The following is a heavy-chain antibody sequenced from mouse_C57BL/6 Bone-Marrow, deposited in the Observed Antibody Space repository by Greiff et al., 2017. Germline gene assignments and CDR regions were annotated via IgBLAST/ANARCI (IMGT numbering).Heavy chain of an antibody. D-gene: IGHD1-1*01. J-gene: IGHJ2*01. CDR3: ARDVTTVVPYYFDY. Sequence: EVQLVESGGGLVKPGGSLKLSCAASGFTFSSYAMSWVRQTPEKRLEWVATISDGGSYTYYPDNVKGRFTISRDNAKNNLYLQMSHLKSEDTAMYYCARDVTTVVPYYFDYWGQGTTLTVSS. CDR2: ISDGGSYT. CDR1: GFTFSSYA. V-gene: IGHV5-4*01.